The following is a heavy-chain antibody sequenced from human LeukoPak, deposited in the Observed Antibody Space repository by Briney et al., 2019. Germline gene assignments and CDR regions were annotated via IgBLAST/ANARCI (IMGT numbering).Heavy chain of an antibody. CDR1: EFTFSDTW. D-gene: IGHD1-14*01. Sequence: PGGSLRLSCAASEFTFSDTWMSWVRQAPGKGLEWVGRIKSKSNGGTPDYAAPVKGRFTISRDDSKDMLYLQMNSLRAEDTAVYYCAKATGYLLWGQGTLVTVSS. V-gene: IGHV3-15*01. J-gene: IGHJ4*02. CDR2: IKSKSNGGTP. CDR3: AKATGYLL.